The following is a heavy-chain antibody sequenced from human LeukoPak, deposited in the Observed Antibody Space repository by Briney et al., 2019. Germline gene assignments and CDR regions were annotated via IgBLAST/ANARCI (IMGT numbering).Heavy chain of an antibody. CDR2: ISGSGGNT. Sequence: GGSLRLSCAASGFTFSNYAMSWVRQAPGKGLEWVSAISGSGGNTYYADSVKGRFTISRDNSKNRLYLQMNSLRAEDTAVYYCAKEFSGYLASFEYWGQGTLVTVSS. V-gene: IGHV3-23*01. CDR3: AKEFSGYLASFEY. J-gene: IGHJ4*02. CDR1: GFTFSNYA. D-gene: IGHD3-22*01.